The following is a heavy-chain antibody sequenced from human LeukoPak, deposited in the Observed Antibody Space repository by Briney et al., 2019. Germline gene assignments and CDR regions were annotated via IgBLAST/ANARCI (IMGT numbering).Heavy chain of an antibody. CDR1: GFTFSSYS. D-gene: IGHD1-26*01. CDR3: ARDRREQQVAATPGIDAFDI. J-gene: IGHJ3*02. CDR2: IYSGGST. V-gene: IGHV3-53*01. Sequence: PGGSLRLSCAASGFTFSSYSMNWVRQAPGKGLEWVSVIYSGGSTYYADSVKGRFTISRDNSKNTLYLQMNSLRAEDTAVYYCARDRREQQVAATPGIDAFDIWGQGTMVTVSS.